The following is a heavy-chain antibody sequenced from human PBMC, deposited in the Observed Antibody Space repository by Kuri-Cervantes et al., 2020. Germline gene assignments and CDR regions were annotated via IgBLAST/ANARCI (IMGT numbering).Heavy chain of an antibody. Sequence: GESLKISCAASGFTFSTYWMSWVRQAPGKGLEWVAVISLDGSKKYSAESMKGRFTISRDNSKDTLYLQMNSLRVEDTALYYCAREGFGSWGGYYFDYWGQGTLVTVSS. D-gene: IGHD3-10*01. V-gene: IGHV3-33*08. CDR3: AREGFGSWGGYYFDY. CDR2: ISLDGSKK. J-gene: IGHJ4*02. CDR1: GFTFSTYW.